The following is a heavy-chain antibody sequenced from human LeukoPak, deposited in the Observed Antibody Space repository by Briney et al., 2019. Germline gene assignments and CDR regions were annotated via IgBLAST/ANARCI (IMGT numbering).Heavy chain of an antibody. CDR2: IYTSGST. Sequence: SETLSLTCTVSGYSISSGYYWGWIRQPAGKGLEWIGRIYTSGSTNYNPSLKSRVTMSVDTSKNQFSLKLSSVTAADTAVYYCARTATWFGELFDYWGQGTLVTVSS. CDR1: GYSISSGYY. D-gene: IGHD3-10*01. J-gene: IGHJ4*02. V-gene: IGHV4-4*07. CDR3: ARTATWFGELFDY.